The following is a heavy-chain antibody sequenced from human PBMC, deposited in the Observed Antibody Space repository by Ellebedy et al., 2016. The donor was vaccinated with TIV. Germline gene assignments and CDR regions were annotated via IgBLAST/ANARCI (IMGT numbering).Heavy chain of an antibody. J-gene: IGHJ4*02. V-gene: IGHV4-34*01. CDR3: ARSHDY. CDR1: GGSFSGYY. CDR2: INHSGYT. Sequence: SETLSLXXAVYGGSFSGYYWSWIRQPPGKGLEWIGEINHSGYTNYDPSLKSRVTISVDTSKNQFSLKLSSVTAADTAVYYCARSHDYWGQGTLVTVSS.